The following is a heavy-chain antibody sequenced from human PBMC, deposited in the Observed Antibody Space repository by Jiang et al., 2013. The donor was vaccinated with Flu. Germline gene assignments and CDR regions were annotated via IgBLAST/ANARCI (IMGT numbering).Heavy chain of an antibody. V-gene: IGHV4-39*07. CDR2: ILYSGKT. D-gene: IGHD3-3*01. CDR1: GGSINNTPYY. J-gene: IGHJ6*02. Sequence: TVSGGSINNTPYYWGWIRQPPGKGLEYIGMILYSGKTYGNPSLKSRVTISVDSSKNQFSLKLSSVTAADTAIYYCARSHDPRVTVFGVVSGVDVWGQGTTVTVSS. CDR3: ARSHDPRVTVFGVVSGVDV.